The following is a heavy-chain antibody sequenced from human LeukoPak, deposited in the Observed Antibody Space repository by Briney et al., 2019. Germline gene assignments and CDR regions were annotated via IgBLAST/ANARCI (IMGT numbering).Heavy chain of an antibody. CDR3: ARDRYFDWYVIGYYYYGMDV. Sequence: PGRSLRLSCAASGFTFSSYAMHWVRQAPGKGLEWVAVISYDGSNKYYADSVKGRFTISRDNSKNTLCLQMNSLRAEDTAVYYCARDRYFDWYVIGYYYYGMDVWGKGTTVTVSS. CDR1: GFTFSSYA. CDR2: ISYDGSNK. J-gene: IGHJ6*04. D-gene: IGHD3-9*01. V-gene: IGHV3-30*04.